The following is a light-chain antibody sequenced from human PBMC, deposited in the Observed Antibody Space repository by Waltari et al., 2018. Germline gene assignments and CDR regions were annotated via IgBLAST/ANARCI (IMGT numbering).Light chain of an antibody. CDR3: QQYNKWPPWT. CDR2: GAS. Sequence: EIVMTQSPATLSVSPGERAILYCRASQSVSSNLAWYQQKPGQAPRLLIYGASTRATGIPARFSGSGSGTEFTLTISSLQSEDFAVYYCQQYNKWPPWTFGQGTKVEIK. CDR1: QSVSSN. V-gene: IGKV3-15*01. J-gene: IGKJ1*01.